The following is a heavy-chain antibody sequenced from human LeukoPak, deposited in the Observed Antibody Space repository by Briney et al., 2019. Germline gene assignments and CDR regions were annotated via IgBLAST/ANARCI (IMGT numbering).Heavy chain of an antibody. D-gene: IGHD5-18*01. CDR3: AKISGYSYGYEGFDY. CDR1: GFTFSSYG. J-gene: IGHJ4*02. Sequence: GGSLRLSCAASGFTFSSYGMSWVRQAPGKGLEWVSAISGSGGSTYYADSVKGRFTISRDNSKNTLYLQMKSLRAEDTAVYYCAKISGYSYGYEGFDYWGQGTLVTVSS. V-gene: IGHV3-23*01. CDR2: ISGSGGST.